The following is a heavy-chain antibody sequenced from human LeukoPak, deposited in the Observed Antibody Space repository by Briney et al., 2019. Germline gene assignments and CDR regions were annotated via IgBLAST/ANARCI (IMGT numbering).Heavy chain of an antibody. D-gene: IGHD1-26*01. CDR2: ISGSGGST. J-gene: IGHJ4*02. V-gene: IGHV3-23*01. Sequence: GGSLRLSCAASGFTFSSYAMSWVRQAPGKGLEWVSAISGSGGSTYYADSVKGRFTISRDNAKDSLYLQMNSLRAEDTAVYYCARQIVGATGLDYWGQGTLVTVSS. CDR3: ARQIVGATGLDY. CDR1: GFTFSSYA.